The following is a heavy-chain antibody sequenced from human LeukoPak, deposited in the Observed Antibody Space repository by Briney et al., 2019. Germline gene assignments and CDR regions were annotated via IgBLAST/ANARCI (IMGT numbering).Heavy chain of an antibody. V-gene: IGHV3-23*01. J-gene: IGHJ4*02. CDR2: ISLGGGAT. CDR3: AKVNGTYYFDF. CDR1: GFTFSSYA. Sequence: QPGGSLRLSCAASGFTFSSYAMRWVRQAPEKGLEWISAISLGGGATYYADSAKGRFTISRDNSKNTLYLQMNSLRAEDTAIYYCAKVNGTYYFDFWGQGTLVTVSS.